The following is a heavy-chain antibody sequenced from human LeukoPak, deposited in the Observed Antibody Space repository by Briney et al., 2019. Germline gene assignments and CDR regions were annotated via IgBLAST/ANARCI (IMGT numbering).Heavy chain of an antibody. V-gene: IGHV3-23*01. J-gene: IGHJ3*02. CDR3: ARPGYSYGFGHDAFDI. Sequence: HSGGSLRLSCAASGFTFSSYVMSWVRQAPGKGLEWVSAISGSGGSTYYADSVKGRFTISRDNSKNTLYLQMNSLRAEDTAVYYCARPGYSYGFGHDAFDIWGQGTMVTVSS. CDR1: GFTFSSYV. CDR2: ISGSGGST. D-gene: IGHD5-18*01.